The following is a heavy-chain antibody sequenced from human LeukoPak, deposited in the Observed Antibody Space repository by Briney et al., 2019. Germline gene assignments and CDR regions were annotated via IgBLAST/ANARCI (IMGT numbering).Heavy chain of an antibody. CDR3: ARVWELSFDH. Sequence: GGSLRLSCAASGFTVNTDHMSWVRQAPGKGLEWVAISYSEEWVPISSGGGSSQYAESVKGRFTISRDNSRGTLSLQMNSLRAEDTALYYCARVWELSFDHWGQGTLVTVSS. V-gene: IGHV3-53*01. CDR1: GFTVNTDH. CDR2: SYSEEWVPISSGGGSS. D-gene: IGHD1-26*01. J-gene: IGHJ4*02.